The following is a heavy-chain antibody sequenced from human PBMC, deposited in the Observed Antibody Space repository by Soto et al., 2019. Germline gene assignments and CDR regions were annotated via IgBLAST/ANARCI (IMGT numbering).Heavy chain of an antibody. CDR2: INPNNGGT. CDR3: VIGEAGYYYYYMVV. Sequence: ASVKVSCKSSGYTFTGYYIHWVRQAPGQGLEWMGWINPNNGGTKYAQNFQGWVILTSDTSISTAYMEMTRLRSDDTAVYFCVIGEAGYYYYYMVVLGQGITVTVSS. J-gene: IGHJ6*02. CDR1: GYTFTGYY. V-gene: IGHV1-2*04. D-gene: IGHD1-26*01.